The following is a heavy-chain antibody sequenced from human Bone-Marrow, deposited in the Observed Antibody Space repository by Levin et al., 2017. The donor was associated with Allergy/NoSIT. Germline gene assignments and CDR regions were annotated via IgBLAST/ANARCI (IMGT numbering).Heavy chain of an antibody. CDR3: AKDLSQQLVPRYFDY. CDR2: ISGSGGST. CDR1: GFTFSSYA. V-gene: IGHV3-23*01. J-gene: IGHJ4*02. Sequence: PGGSLRLSCAASGFTFSSYAMSWVRQAPGKGLEWVSAISGSGGSTYYADSVKGRFTISRDNSKNTLYLQMNSLRAEDTAVYYCAKDLSQQLVPRYFDYWGQGTLVTVSS. D-gene: IGHD6-13*01.